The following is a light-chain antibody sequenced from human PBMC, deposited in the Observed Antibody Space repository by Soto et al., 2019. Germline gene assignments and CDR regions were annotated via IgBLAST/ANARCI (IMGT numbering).Light chain of an antibody. J-gene: IGLJ1*01. CDR1: SSDVGGYNY. CDR3: SSYTSSSTLGGV. Sequence: QSALTQPASVSGSPGQSITISCTGTSSDVGGYNYVSWYQHHPGKAPKLMIYDVSNRPSGVSNRFSGPKSGNTASLTISGLQAEDEADYYCSSYTSSSTLGGVFGTGTKVTVL. V-gene: IGLV2-14*03. CDR2: DVS.